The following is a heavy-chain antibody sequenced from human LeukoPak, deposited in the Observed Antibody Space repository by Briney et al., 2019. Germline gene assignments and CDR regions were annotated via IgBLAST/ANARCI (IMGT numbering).Heavy chain of an antibody. CDR3: ARDRSSGEFDY. Sequence: SETLSLTCTVSGGSISSSSYYWGWIRQPPGKGLEWIGSIYYSGSTYYNPSLKSRVTISVDTSKNQFSLKLGSVTAADTAVYYCARDRSSGEFDYWGQGTLVTVSS. CDR1: GGSISSSSYY. J-gene: IGHJ4*02. V-gene: IGHV4-39*07. D-gene: IGHD6-19*01. CDR2: IYYSGST.